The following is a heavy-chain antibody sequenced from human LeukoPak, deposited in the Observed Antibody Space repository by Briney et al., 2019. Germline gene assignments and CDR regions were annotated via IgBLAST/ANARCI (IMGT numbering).Heavy chain of an antibody. CDR2: IYYSGST. CDR3: ARHLLFGSSSWNRPFDY. Sequence: PSETLSLTCTVSGASISSSSYYWGWIRQPPGKGLEWIGSIYYSGSTYYNPSLKSRVTISVDTSKNQFSLNLSSVTAAETAVYYCARHLLFGSSSWNRPFDYWGQGTLVTVSS. V-gene: IGHV4-39*01. D-gene: IGHD6-13*01. CDR1: GASISSSSYY. J-gene: IGHJ4*02.